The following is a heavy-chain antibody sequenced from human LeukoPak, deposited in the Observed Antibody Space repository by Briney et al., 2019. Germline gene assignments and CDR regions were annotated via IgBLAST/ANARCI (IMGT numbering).Heavy chain of an antibody. Sequence: GGSLRLSCAASGFTFTDAWMSWVRQAPGKGLEWVGRIKSKTEGGTIDYAAPVKGRFTISRDDSKNTLFLQMNSLNTEDTAVYYCATAEGPRHSSSPYYYYAMDLWGHGTTVAVSS. CDR1: GFTFTDAW. V-gene: IGHV3-15*01. CDR2: IKSKTEGGTI. J-gene: IGHJ6*02. D-gene: IGHD5-18*01. CDR3: ATAEGPRHSSSPYYYYAMDL.